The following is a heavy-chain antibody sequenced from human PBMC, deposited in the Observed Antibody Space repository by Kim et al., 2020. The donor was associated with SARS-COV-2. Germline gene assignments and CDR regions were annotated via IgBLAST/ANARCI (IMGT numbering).Heavy chain of an antibody. CDR3: GSLHQLRAVPGVFDI. D-gene: IGHD2-2*01. V-gene: IGHV4-34*01. Sequence: NPSLKSRVTISVDTSKIQFSLRLTSVTAADTAVYYCGSLHQLRAVPGVFDIWGQGTMVTVSS. J-gene: IGHJ3*02.